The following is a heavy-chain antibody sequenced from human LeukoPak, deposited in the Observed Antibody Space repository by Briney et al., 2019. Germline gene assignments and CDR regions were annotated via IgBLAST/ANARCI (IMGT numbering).Heavy chain of an antibody. Sequence: PVGSLRLSCAASGFTFSSYSMNWVRQAPGKGLEWVSYISSSSSYIYYADSVKGRCTISRDNAKNSLYLQMNSLRAEDTAVYYCAKEQQLVQGNWFDPWGQGTLVTVSS. J-gene: IGHJ5*02. CDR1: GFTFSSYS. CDR2: ISSSSSYI. D-gene: IGHD6-13*01. CDR3: AKEQQLVQGNWFDP. V-gene: IGHV3-21*01.